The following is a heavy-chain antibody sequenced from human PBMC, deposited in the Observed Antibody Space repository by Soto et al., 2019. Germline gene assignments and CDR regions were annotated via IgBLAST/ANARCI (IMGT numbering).Heavy chain of an antibody. J-gene: IGHJ4*02. CDR1: GFTFTSYS. CDR3: VRGGAIIFDY. D-gene: IGHD3-10*01. CDR2: ISSSSSTI. V-gene: IGHV3-48*02. Sequence: PGGSMRLSCAASGFTFTSYSMNWVRQAPGKGLEWVSYISSSSSTIYYADSMKGRFTISRDHAKNSLYLQVNSLRDEYTAVNYCVRGGAIIFDYWGRGTLVTVSS.